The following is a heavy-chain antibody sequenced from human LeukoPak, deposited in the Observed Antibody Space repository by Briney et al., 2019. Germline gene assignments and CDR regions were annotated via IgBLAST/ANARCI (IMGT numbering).Heavy chain of an antibody. CDR1: GGSISSYY. J-gene: IGHJ5*02. D-gene: IGHD3-3*01. Sequence: PSETLSLTCTVSGGSISSYYWGWIRQPPGKGLEWIGYIYYSGSTNYNPSLKSRVTISVDTSKNQFSLKLSPVTAADTAVYYCARAELLEWYRGYNWFDPWGQGTLVTVSS. CDR3: ARAELLEWYRGYNWFDP. CDR2: IYYSGST. V-gene: IGHV4-59*01.